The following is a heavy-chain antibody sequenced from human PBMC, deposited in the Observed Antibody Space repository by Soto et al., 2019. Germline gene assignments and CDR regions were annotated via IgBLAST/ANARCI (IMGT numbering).Heavy chain of an antibody. D-gene: IGHD3-10*01. CDR1: GFALRDSA. J-gene: IGHJ6*02. CDR3: VKDNLAGGADV. Sequence: VQLVESGGALVQPGGSLRLSCATSGFALRDSAMHWVRQVSGGGLQWVSGMYSSGDVGYAGSVRGRFTMSRDVARNALFLQMSGLTADGTALYYCVKDNLAGGADVWGQGTTVTVSS. CDR2: MYSSGDV. V-gene: IGHV3-9*01.